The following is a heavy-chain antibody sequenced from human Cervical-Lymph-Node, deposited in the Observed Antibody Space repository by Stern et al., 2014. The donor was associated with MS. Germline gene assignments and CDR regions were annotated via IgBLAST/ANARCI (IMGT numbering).Heavy chain of an antibody. D-gene: IGHD1-1*01. Sequence: VQLVQSGAEIRKPGASVKISCEASGYTFTTYYIHWVRQAPGQGLEWLAVINPSGGKSTYAQRFQGRVTVTGDTSTSTVSLELTGLTSEDTAVYYCARVLSLATSDSWGQGTLVIVSS. CDR1: GYTFTTYY. V-gene: IGHV1-46*01. J-gene: IGHJ4*02. CDR3: ARVLSLATSDS. CDR2: INPSGGKS.